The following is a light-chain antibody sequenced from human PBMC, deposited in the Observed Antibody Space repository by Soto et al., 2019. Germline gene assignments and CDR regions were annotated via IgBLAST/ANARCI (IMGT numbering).Light chain of an antibody. J-gene: IGLJ1*01. CDR1: SSNIGSNY. CDR2: LND. CDR3: AAWDGSLDGRFG. V-gene: IGLV1-47*02. Sequence: QSVLTQPPSASGTPGQRVTISCSGSSSNIGSNYVYWYQQLPGTAPKLLIYLNDQRPSGVPGRFSGSKSGTSASLAISGLRSEDEADYFCAAWDGSLDGRFGFGTGTKVTVL.